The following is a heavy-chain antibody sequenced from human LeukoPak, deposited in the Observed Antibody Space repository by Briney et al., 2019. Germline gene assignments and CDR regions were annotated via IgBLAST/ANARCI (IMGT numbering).Heavy chain of an antibody. J-gene: IGHJ3*02. Sequence: SVKVSCKASGGTFSSYAISWVRQAPGQGLEWMGRIIPIFGTANYAQKFQGRVTITTDESTSTAYMELSSLRSEDTAVYYCAQGAIAVAGYHAFDIWGHGTMVTVSS. CDR1: GGTFSSYA. CDR2: IIPIFGTA. D-gene: IGHD6-19*01. CDR3: AQGAIAVAGYHAFDI. V-gene: IGHV1-69*05.